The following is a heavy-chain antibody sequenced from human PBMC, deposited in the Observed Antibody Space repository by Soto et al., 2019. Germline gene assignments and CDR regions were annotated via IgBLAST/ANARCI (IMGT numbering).Heavy chain of an antibody. D-gene: IGHD6-13*01. J-gene: IGHJ4*02. CDR2: TYYRSKWYN. CDR1: GDSVSSISAA. CDR3: ARDRLTPESIAAAGPGDAMFDY. Sequence: SQTLSLTCAISGDSVSSISAAWNWIRQSPSRGLEWLGRTYYRSKWYNDYAVSVESRVTINPDTGKNQFSLQLSSVTPDDTAVYFCARDRLTPESIAAAGPGDAMFDYWGQGILVTVSS. V-gene: IGHV6-1*01.